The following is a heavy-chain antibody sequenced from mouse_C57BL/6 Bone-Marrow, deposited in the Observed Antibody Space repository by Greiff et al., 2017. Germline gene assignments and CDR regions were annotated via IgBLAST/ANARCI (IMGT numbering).Heavy chain of an antibody. Sequence: VMLVESGPGLVAPSQSLSITCTVSGFSLTSYAISWVRQPPGKGLEWLGVIWTGGGTNYNSALKSRLSISKDNSKGQVFLKMNSLQTDDTARYYCARTYGSSFYYYAMDYWGQGTSVTVSS. D-gene: IGHD1-1*01. V-gene: IGHV2-9-1*01. CDR3: ARTYGSSFYYYAMDY. CDR1: GFSLTSYA. J-gene: IGHJ4*01. CDR2: IWTGGGT.